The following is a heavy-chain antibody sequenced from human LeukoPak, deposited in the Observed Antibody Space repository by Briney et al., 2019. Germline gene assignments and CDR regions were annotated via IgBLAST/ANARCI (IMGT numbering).Heavy chain of an antibody. Sequence: GGSLRLSCSASGFTFSSYEMNWVRQAPGKGLEWVSFISSSGTTIYYADSVKGRFTISRDNAKNSLYLQMNSLRAEDTAVYYCARRYTAMVPYFDYWGQGTLVTVSS. CDR1: GFTFSSYE. CDR2: ISSSGTTI. J-gene: IGHJ4*02. V-gene: IGHV3-48*03. D-gene: IGHD5-18*01. CDR3: ARRYTAMVPYFDY.